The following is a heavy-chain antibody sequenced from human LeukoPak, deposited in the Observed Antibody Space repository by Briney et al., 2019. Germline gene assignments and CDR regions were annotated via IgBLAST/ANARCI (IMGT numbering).Heavy chain of an antibody. CDR3: ASGYSYGYAGGLDY. V-gene: IGHV4-30-2*01. D-gene: IGHD5-18*01. J-gene: IGHJ4*02. Sequence: PSQTLSLTCAVSGGSISSGGYSWSWIRQPPGKGLEWIGYIYHSGSTYYNPSLKSRVTISVDRSKNQFSLKLRSVTAADTAVYYCASGYSYGYAGGLDYWGQGTLVTVSS. CDR1: GGSISSGGYS. CDR2: IYHSGST.